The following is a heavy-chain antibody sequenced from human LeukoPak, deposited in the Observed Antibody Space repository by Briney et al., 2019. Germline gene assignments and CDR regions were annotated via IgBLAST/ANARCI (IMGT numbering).Heavy chain of an antibody. J-gene: IGHJ4*02. CDR1: GFTFTKYG. V-gene: IGHV3-30*03. Sequence: GRSLRLSCAASGFTFTKYGIHWVRQAPGKGLEWVAVISYDGSNKYYADSVKGRFTISRDNSNNTLYLQMNSLRAEDTAVYYCWCMLYNGYFDYWGQGTLVTVSS. CDR2: ISYDGSNK. D-gene: IGHD2-8*01. CDR3: WCMLYNGYFDY.